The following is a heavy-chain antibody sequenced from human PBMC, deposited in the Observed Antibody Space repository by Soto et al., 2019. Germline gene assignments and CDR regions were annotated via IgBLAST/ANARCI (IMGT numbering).Heavy chain of an antibody. V-gene: IGHV4-59*08. CDR2: IYYSGST. Sequence: SETLSLTCTVSGGSISSYYWSWIRQPPGKGLEWIGYIYYSGSTNYNPSLESRVTISVDTSKNQFSLKLSSVTAADTAVYYCARGRFVYSWFDPWGQGTLVTVSS. J-gene: IGHJ5*02. CDR1: GGSISSYY. D-gene: IGHD2-15*01. CDR3: ARGRFVYSWFDP.